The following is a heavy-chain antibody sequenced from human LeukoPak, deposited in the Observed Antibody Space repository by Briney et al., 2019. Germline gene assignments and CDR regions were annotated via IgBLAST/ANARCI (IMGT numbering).Heavy chain of an antibody. Sequence: GGSLRLSCAASGFTFSSYSMNWVRQAPGKGLEWVSSISSSSSYIYYADSVKGRFTISRDNAKNSLYLQMNSLRAEDTAVYYCARGPSYGARSDYFVSWGQGTLVTVSS. J-gene: IGHJ4*02. CDR1: GFTFSSYS. CDR2: ISSSSSYI. CDR3: ARGPSYGARSDYFVS. D-gene: IGHD3-10*01. V-gene: IGHV3-21*01.